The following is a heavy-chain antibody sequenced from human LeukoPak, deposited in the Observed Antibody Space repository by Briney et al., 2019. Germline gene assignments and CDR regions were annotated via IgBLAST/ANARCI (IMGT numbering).Heavy chain of an antibody. CDR2: IVGSSSNI. CDR1: GFSFITYS. Sequence: PGGSLRVSCTASGFSFITYSMNWVRQAPGKGLEWVSYIVGSSSNIYYADSVKGRFTISRDNAKNSLYLQMDSLRAEDTAVYYCATDSPETAAFDYWGQGTLVTVSS. D-gene: IGHD1-1*01. J-gene: IGHJ4*02. CDR3: ATDSPETAAFDY. V-gene: IGHV3-48*04.